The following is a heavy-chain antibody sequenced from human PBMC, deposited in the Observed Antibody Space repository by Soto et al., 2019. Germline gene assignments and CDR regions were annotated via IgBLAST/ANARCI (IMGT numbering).Heavy chain of an antibody. CDR1: GFTFSSYA. J-gene: IGHJ4*02. Sequence: PGGSLRLSCAASGFTFSSYAMHWVRQAPGKGLEWVAVISYDGSNKYYADSVKGRFTISRDNSKNTLYLQMNSLRAEDTAVYYCARSYYYDSSGPDRYWGQGTLVTVSS. CDR3: ARSYYYDSSGPDRY. V-gene: IGHV3-30-3*01. D-gene: IGHD3-22*01. CDR2: ISYDGSNK.